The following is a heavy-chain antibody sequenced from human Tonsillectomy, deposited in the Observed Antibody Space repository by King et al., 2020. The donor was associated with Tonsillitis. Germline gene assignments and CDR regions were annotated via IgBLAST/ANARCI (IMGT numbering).Heavy chain of an antibody. CDR1: GGSISSYY. D-gene: IGHD1-26*01. CDR3: ARDLDSGSFDY. J-gene: IGHJ4*02. CDR2: IYYGGST. V-gene: IGHV4-59*01. Sequence: LQLQESGPGLVKPSETLSLTCTVSGGSISSYYWSWIRHPPGEGLEWIGYIYYGGSTNYNPSLKSRVTISVDTSKNQFSLSLSSVTAADTAVYYCARDLDSGSFDYWGQGTLVTVSS.